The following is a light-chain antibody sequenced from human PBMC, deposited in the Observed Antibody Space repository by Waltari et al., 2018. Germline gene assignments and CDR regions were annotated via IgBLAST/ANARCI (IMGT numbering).Light chain of an antibody. Sequence: DIVMTQSPLSLPVTPAEPASISCRSTQSLLQSNGYKYLDWYLQKPGQSPQLLIYLGSNRASGVPDRFSGSGSDTDVTLKISRVEAEDVGVYYCVQAIAFPRTFGQGTKVEIK. J-gene: IGKJ1*01. CDR2: LGS. CDR3: VQAIAFPRT. CDR1: QSLLQSNGYKY. V-gene: IGKV2-28*01.